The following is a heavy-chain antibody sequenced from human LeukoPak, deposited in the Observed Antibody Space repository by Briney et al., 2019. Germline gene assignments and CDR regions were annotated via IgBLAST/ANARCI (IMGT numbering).Heavy chain of an antibody. J-gene: IGHJ4*02. V-gene: IGHV3-30*18. Sequence: GGSLRLSCAASGLTFSSDGMHWGRQAPGKGLEWVAVISYDGSNKYYADSVKGRFTISRDNSKNTLYLQMNSLRAADTAVYYCAKLITPLDYWGQGTLVTVSS. CDR3: AKLITPLDY. CDR1: GLTFSSDG. D-gene: IGHD2-15*01. CDR2: ISYDGSNK.